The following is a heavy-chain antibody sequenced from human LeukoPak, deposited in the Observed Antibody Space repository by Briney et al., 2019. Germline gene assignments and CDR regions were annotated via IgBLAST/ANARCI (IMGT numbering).Heavy chain of an antibody. Sequence: SETLSLTCTVSGGSISSSSYYWGWIRQPPGKGLEWIGEINHSGSTNYNPSLKSRVTISVDTTKNQFSLKLSSVTAADTAVYYCARDSFYTAMVFWGQGTLVTVSS. D-gene: IGHD5-18*01. CDR3: ARDSFYTAMVF. CDR1: GGSISSSSYY. J-gene: IGHJ4*02. V-gene: IGHV4-39*07. CDR2: INHSGST.